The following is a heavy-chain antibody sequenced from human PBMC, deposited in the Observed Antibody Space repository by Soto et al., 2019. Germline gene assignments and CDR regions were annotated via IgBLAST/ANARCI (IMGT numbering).Heavy chain of an antibody. CDR1: GFTFSSYG. J-gene: IGHJ6*02. CDR3: AKSVPPSRARMDV. V-gene: IGHV3-30*18. D-gene: IGHD2-2*01. CDR2: ISYDGSNK. Sequence: QVQLVESGGGVVQPGRSLRLSCAASGFTFSSYGMHWVRQAPGKGLEWVAVISYDGSNKYYADSVKGRFTISRDNSKNTLYLKMASLRAEDTAVYYCAKSVPPSRARMDVWGQGTTVTVSS.